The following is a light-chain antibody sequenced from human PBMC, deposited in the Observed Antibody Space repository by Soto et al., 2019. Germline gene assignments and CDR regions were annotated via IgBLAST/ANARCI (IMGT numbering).Light chain of an antibody. V-gene: IGKV3-20*01. Sequence: EIVLTQSPGTLSLSPGERATLSCRASQSVSSSYLAWYQQKPGQAPRLLIYGASSRATGIPDRFSGSGSGTDFTLTISRLEPEDFAMYYCQQYGSSPFNFGQGTRLEIK. CDR1: QSVSSSY. CDR2: GAS. J-gene: IGKJ5*01. CDR3: QQYGSSPFN.